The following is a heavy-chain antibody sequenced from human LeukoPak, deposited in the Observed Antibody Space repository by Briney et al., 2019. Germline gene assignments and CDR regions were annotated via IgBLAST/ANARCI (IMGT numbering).Heavy chain of an antibody. V-gene: IGHV4-34*01. Sequence: PSETLSLTCAVYGGSFSGYYWSWIRQPPGKGLEWIGEINHSGSTNYNPSLKSRVTISVDTSKNQSSLKLSSVTAADTAVYYCARSPGDYDFWSGYYTGNGLNWFDPWGQGTLVTVS. CDR3: ARSPGDYDFWSGYYTGNGLNWFDP. J-gene: IGHJ5*02. CDR1: GGSFSGYY. CDR2: INHSGST. D-gene: IGHD3-3*01.